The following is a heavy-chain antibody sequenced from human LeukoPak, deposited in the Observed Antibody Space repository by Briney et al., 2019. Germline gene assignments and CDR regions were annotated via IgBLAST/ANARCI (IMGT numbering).Heavy chain of an antibody. Sequence: SETLSLTCSVSGYSISSGYYWVWIRQPPGKGLEWIGNIYHIGRTHYNPSLKSRVTISVDMSKNQFSLELRSVSAADTAVYFCAREGASGGYDWGWFDSWGQGTLVTVSS. V-gene: IGHV4-38-2*02. CDR1: GYSISSGYY. CDR2: IYHIGRT. J-gene: IGHJ5*01. CDR3: AREGASGGYDWGWFDS. D-gene: IGHD5-12*01.